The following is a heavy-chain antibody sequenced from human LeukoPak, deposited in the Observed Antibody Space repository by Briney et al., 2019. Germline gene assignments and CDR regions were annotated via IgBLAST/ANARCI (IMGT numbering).Heavy chain of an antibody. D-gene: IGHD4-23*01. CDR3: ARSVVTLYWYFDL. J-gene: IGHJ2*01. Sequence: SETLSLTCTVSGGSISGYYYNWIRQPPGKGLEWIGYIYYSGSTNYNPSLKSRVTISLDTSKNQFSLKLSPVTTADTAVYYCARSVVTLYWYFDLWGRGTLVTVSS. V-gene: IGHV4-59*01. CDR1: GGSISGYY. CDR2: IYYSGST.